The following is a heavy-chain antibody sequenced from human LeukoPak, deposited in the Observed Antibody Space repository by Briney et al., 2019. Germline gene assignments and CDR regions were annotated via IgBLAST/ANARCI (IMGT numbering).Heavy chain of an antibody. CDR2: IYYTGST. D-gene: IGHD4-17*01. V-gene: IGHV4-39*01. CDR1: GGSIGGSTYY. J-gene: IGHJ5*02. CDR3: ARRWTTSATSWFDP. Sequence: SETLSLPCTVSGGSIGGSTYYWAWNPQPPGRGPGGMGSIYYTGSTYYNPSLKSRVTIAVDTSKNQFSLKLSSVTAADTAVYYCARRWTTSATSWFDPWGQGTLVTVSS.